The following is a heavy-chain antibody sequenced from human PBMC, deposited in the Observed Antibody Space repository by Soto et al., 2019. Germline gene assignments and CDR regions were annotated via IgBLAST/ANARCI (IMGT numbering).Heavy chain of an antibody. D-gene: IGHD3-3*01. Sequence: PGGSLRLSCAASGFIFSSYSMNWVRQAPGKGLEWVSAISSSSRYIYYEDSVKGRFTISRDNAKNSLNLQMNSLRAEDTAMYYCARGGEFFSGLIDYWGQGILVTVSS. CDR3: ARGGEFFSGLIDY. V-gene: IGHV3-21*01. CDR2: ISSSSRYI. CDR1: GFIFSSYS. J-gene: IGHJ4*02.